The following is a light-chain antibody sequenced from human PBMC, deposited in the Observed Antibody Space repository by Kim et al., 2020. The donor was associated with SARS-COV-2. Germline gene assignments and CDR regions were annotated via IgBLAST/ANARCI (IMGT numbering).Light chain of an antibody. J-gene: IGLJ3*02. CDR2: VNN. CDR1: SSNFEKNF. CDR3: AAWDDRLSGRV. V-gene: IGLV1-47*02. Sequence: GQWSTISCSESSSNFEKNFVYSYQQVPATDPNVVIYVNNQGPSGVPDRFSGSKSGTAASLAISGLRSEGEADYYCAAWDDRLSGRVFGGGTKLTVL.